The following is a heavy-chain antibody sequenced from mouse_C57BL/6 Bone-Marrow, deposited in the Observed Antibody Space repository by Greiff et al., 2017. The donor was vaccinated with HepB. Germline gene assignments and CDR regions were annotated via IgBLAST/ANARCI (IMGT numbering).Heavy chain of an antibody. CDR3: ARNGTY. Sequence: EVQLQQSGPELVKPGASVKISCKASGYTFTDYYMNWVKQSHGKSLEWIGDINPNNGGTSYNQKFKGKATLTVDKSSSTAYMELRSLTSADSAVYYCARNGTYWGQGTLVTVSA. V-gene: IGHV1-26*01. J-gene: IGHJ3*01. CDR1: GYTFTDYY. CDR2: INPNNGGT.